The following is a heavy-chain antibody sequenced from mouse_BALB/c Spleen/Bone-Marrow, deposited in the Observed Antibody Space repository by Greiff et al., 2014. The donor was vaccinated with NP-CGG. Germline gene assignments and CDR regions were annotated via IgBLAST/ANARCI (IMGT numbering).Heavy chain of an antibody. Sequence: VKLVESGAELVRPGASVRLSCKASGYSFTIYWMNWVKQRPGQGLEWIGMIHPSDIETRLNQKFKDKATLTVDKSSNTAYMQLSSPTSEDSAVYYCARGEITALAYWGQGTLVTVSA. D-gene: IGHD2-4*01. CDR2: IHPSDIET. CDR3: ARGEITALAY. CDR1: GYSFTIYW. J-gene: IGHJ3*01. V-gene: IGHV1-61*01.